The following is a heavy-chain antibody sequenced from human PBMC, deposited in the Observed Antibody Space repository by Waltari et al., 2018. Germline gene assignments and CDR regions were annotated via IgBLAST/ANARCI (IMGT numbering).Heavy chain of an antibody. CDR1: GFTFSSYE. V-gene: IGHV3-48*03. Sequence: EVQLVESGGGLVQPGGSLRLSCAASGFTFSSYEMNLVRQAPGKGLEWVSYISSSGSTIYYADSVKGRFTISRDNAKNSLYLQMNSLRAEDTAVYYCARSLWLVQFVFDYWGQGTLVTVSS. CDR3: ARSLWLVQFVFDY. CDR2: ISSSGSTI. D-gene: IGHD6-19*01. J-gene: IGHJ4*02.